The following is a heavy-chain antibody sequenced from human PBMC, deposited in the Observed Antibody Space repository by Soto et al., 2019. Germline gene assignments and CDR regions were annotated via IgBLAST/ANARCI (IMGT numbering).Heavy chain of an antibody. CDR2: IKDRGST. D-gene: IGHD3-10*01. CDR1: GRSFSGYY. Sequence: SETLSPTCAIYGRSFSGYYWSWIRQPPGKGLGGIGEIKDRGSTNYNPSLKSRVTISVDTSKNQFSLKLSSVTAAETAVYYCARGPYPPLSERGPYGSGSNWFDPWGQGTLVTVSS. J-gene: IGHJ5*02. CDR3: ARGPYPPLSERGPYGSGSNWFDP. V-gene: IGHV4-34*01.